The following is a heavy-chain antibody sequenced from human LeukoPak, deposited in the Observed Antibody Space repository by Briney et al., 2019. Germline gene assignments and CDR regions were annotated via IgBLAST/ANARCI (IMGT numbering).Heavy chain of an antibody. D-gene: IGHD6-19*01. J-gene: IGHJ4*02. Sequence: SLRLSCASSGFTFSSYTMHWVRQAPDKVLEWVAVISYDGSNKYYADSVKSLFTISRDNSTNTMYLPMNSLRAEDTAVYYCARDRLAVAGQGDYFDYWGQGTLVTVSS. V-gene: IGHV3-30*04. CDR1: GFTFSSYT. CDR3: ARDRLAVAGQGDYFDY. CDR2: ISYDGSNK.